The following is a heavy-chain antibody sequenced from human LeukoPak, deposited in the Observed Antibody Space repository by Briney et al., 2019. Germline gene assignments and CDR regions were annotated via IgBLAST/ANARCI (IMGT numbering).Heavy chain of an antibody. D-gene: IGHD1-1*01. CDR1: GFTFSSYS. J-gene: IGHJ3*02. CDR2: INSRSTSV. CDR3: AREGTGRYDALDI. V-gene: IGHV3-48*02. Sequence: GGSLRLSCAASGFTFSSYSMNWVRQVPGKGLEWISYINSRSTSVFSADSVKGRFTISRDNAKNSLYPQMNSLTDDDTAVYYCAREGTGRYDALDIWGQGTMVIVSS.